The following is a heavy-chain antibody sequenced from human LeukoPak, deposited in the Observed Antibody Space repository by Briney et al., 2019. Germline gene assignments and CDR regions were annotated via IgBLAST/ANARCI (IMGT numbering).Heavy chain of an antibody. CDR3: ARGAAGTINWFDP. Sequence: GESLKISCKVSGYSLTSYWIGWVRQMPGKGLEWMGRIDPRDSYTNYNPSFQGHVTISADKSISTAYLQWSSLKASDTAIYYCARGAAGTINWFDPWGQGTLVTVSS. J-gene: IGHJ5*02. D-gene: IGHD6-13*01. V-gene: IGHV5-10-1*01. CDR1: GYSLTSYW. CDR2: IDPRDSYT.